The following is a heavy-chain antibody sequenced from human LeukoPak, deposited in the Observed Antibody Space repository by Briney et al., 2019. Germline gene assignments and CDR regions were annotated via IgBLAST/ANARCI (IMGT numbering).Heavy chain of an antibody. Sequence: GGSLRLSCAASGFTFSSYAMSWVRQAPGKGLEWVSTINSDGSTYYADSVKGRFTISRDNSNALYLQMNSLGAEDTAVYYCAKSAAAGDHYYGMDVWGQGTTVTVSS. J-gene: IGHJ6*02. CDR2: INSDGST. CDR3: AKSAAAGDHYYGMDV. D-gene: IGHD6-13*01. CDR1: GFTFSSYA. V-gene: IGHV3-23*01.